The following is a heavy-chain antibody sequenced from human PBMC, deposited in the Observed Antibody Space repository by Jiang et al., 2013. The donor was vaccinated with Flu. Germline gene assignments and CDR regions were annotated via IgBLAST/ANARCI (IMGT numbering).Heavy chain of an antibody. CDR2: VITVFGTA. J-gene: IGHJ4*02. D-gene: IGHD3-22*01. V-gene: IGHV1-69*06. CDR1: GGTFTNYG. CDR3: AGAHYYETSGYFY. Sequence: SGAEVKKPGSSVKVSCKASGGTFTNYGISWVRQAPGQGLEWMGGVITVFGTAKYAQNYQGRVKITADKSTSTVFMELSSLRSEDTAVYFCAGAHYYETSGYFYWGQGTLVTVSS.